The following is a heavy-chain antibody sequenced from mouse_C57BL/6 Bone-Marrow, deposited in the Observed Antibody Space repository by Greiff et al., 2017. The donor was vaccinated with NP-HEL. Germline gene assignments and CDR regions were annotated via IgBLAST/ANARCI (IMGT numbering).Heavy chain of an antibody. D-gene: IGHD2-4*01. CDR1: GYSFTDYN. J-gene: IGHJ4*01. CDR2: INPNYGTT. V-gene: IGHV1-39*01. CDR3: ARWVGSYDYDSYYYAMDY. Sequence: VQLQQSGPELVKPGASVKISCKASGYSFTDYNMNWVKQSNGQSLEWIGVINPNYGTTSYHQKFKGKATLTADQSSSTAYMQLNSLTSEDSTVYYKARWVGSYDYDSYYYAMDYWGQGTSVTVSA.